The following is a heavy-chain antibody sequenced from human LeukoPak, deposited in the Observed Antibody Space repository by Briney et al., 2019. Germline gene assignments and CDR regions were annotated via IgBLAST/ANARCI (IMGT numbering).Heavy chain of an antibody. CDR3: GSRGNILTGPGFYFDY. D-gene: IGHD3-9*01. J-gene: IGHJ4*02. CDR1: GFTFSSYW. Sequence: GGSLRLSCAASGFTFSSYWMSWVRQAPGKGLEWVANIKQDGSVKYYVDSVKGRFTISRDNAKNSLYLQMNSLRAEDTAVYYCGSRGNILTGPGFYFDYWGQGTLVTVSS. V-gene: IGHV3-7*01. CDR2: IKQDGSVK.